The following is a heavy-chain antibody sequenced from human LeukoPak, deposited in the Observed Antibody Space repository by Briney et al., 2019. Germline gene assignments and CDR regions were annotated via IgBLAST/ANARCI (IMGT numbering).Heavy chain of an antibody. CDR2: INPNSGNT. CDR1: GYTFTDYY. D-gene: IGHD5-18*01. Sequence: GASVKVSCKASGYTFTDYYMHWVRQAPGQGLEWMGWINPNSGNTGYAQKFQGRVTMTTDKSTSTAYMELSSLRSEDTAVYYCARAFSGQRGYSYGPDYFDYWGQGTLVTVSS. J-gene: IGHJ4*02. CDR3: ARAFSGQRGYSYGPDYFDY. V-gene: IGHV1-2*02.